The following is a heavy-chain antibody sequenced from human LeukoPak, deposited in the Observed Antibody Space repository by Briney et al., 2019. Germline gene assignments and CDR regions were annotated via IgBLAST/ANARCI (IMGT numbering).Heavy chain of an antibody. V-gene: IGHV3-23*01. CDR1: GFTFSSYA. Sequence: GGSLRLSCAASGFTFSSYAMSWVRQAPGKGLEWVSYISGSGGSTYYEDSVKGRFTISRDDSKNTLYLQLNSLRAEDTAVYYCAKDLMRQNAAANWFDPWGQGTLVTVSS. CDR2: ISGSGGST. D-gene: IGHD2/OR15-2a*01. CDR3: AKDLMRQNAAANWFDP. J-gene: IGHJ5*02.